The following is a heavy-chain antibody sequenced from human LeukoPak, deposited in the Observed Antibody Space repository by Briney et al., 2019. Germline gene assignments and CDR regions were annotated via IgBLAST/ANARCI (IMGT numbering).Heavy chain of an antibody. CDR3: ARDASYSSGWYPTYYYYYGMDV. V-gene: IGHV3-74*01. Sequence: GGSLRLSCAASGFTFSSYWMHWVRQAPGKGLVWVSRINSDGSSTSYADSVKGRFTISRDNAKNTLYLQMYSLRAEDTAVYYCARDASYSSGWYPTYYYYYGMDVWGQGTTVTVSS. D-gene: IGHD6-19*01. CDR1: GFTFSSYW. CDR2: INSDGSST. J-gene: IGHJ6*02.